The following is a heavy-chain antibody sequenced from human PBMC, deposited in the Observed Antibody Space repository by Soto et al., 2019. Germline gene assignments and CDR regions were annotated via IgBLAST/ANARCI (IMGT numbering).Heavy chain of an antibody. CDR2: ISGSGGST. CDR1: GFTFSSYT. J-gene: IGHJ4*02. D-gene: IGHD3-10*01. V-gene: IGHV3-23*01. Sequence: GGSLRLSCVASGFTFSSYTMSWVRQAPGKGLEWVSAISGSGGSTYYADSVKGRFTISRDNSKNPLYLQMNSLSAEDTAVYYCAKALTPPPHHSVRLYYFDYWGQGTLVNVSS. CDR3: AKALTPPPHHSVRLYYFDY.